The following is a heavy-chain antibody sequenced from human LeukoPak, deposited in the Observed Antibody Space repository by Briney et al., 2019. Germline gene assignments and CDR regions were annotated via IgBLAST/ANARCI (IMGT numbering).Heavy chain of an antibody. J-gene: IGHJ6*03. CDR1: GGSFSGYY. Sequence: SETLSLTCAVYGGSFSGYYWSWIRQPPGKGLEWIGEINHSGSTNYNPSLKSRVTISIDTSKNQFSLKLSSVAAADTAVYYCARGLGSSSPKRHRYMDVWGKGTTVTVSS. D-gene: IGHD6-13*01. CDR2: INHSGST. CDR3: ARGLGSSSPKRHRYMDV. V-gene: IGHV4-34*01.